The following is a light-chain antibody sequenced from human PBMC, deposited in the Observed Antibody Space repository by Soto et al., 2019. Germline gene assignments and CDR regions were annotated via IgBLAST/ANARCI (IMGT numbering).Light chain of an antibody. J-gene: IGKJ4*01. CDR3: MQSLHTPLT. V-gene: IGKV2-28*01. CDR1: QSLLHGNGFNY. Sequence: DIVMTQSPLSLPVTPGEPASISSTSSQSLLHGNGFNYLDWYLQKPGQSPQLLIYLGSNRASGVPDRFRGNGSCTDFTLTITRVQADDVGVYYWMQSLHTPLTFGGGSKVELK. CDR2: LGS.